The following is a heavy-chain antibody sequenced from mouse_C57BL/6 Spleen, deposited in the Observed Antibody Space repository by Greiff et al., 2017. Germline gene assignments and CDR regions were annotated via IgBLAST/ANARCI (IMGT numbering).Heavy chain of an antibody. D-gene: IGHD2-13*01. CDR1: GYTFTSYW. CDR2: IDPSDSYT. Sequence: QVQLQQPGAELVKPGASVKLSCKASGYTFTSYWMQWVKQRPGQGLEWIGEIDPSDSYTNYNQKFKGKATLTVDTSSSTAYMQLSSLTSEDSAVYYGARDYRRLYAMDYWGQGTSVTVSS. J-gene: IGHJ4*01. V-gene: IGHV1-50*01. CDR3: ARDYRRLYAMDY.